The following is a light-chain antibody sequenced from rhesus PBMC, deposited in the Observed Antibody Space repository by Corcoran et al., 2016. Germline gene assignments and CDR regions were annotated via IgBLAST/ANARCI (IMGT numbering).Light chain of an antibody. CDR3: SSYVANNTYI. J-gene: IGLJ1*01. V-gene: IGLV2-32*02. Sequence: QAALTQPRSVSGSPGQSVTISCTGTSSDVGGYNYVSWYQQHPGTAPKLMIYEVSKRPSGVSDHFSGSKSGNTASLTISGLQAEDEADYYCSSYVANNTYIFGAGTRLTVL. CDR1: SSDVGGYNY. CDR2: EVS.